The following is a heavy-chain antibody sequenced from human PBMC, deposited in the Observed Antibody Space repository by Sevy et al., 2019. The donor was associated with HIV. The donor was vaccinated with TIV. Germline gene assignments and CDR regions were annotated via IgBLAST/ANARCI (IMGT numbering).Heavy chain of an antibody. Sequence: GGSLRLSCAASGFNFDSYTMNWVRQAPGQGLEWVSSISGSSNYIYYADSLEGRFTISRDNAKNSVYLQMHSLRVDDTAVYFCARPYGSGSWEAFDVWGQGTVVTVSS. J-gene: IGHJ3*01. CDR1: GFNFDSYT. D-gene: IGHD3-10*01. CDR3: ARPYGSGSWEAFDV. CDR2: ISGSSNYI. V-gene: IGHV3-21*01.